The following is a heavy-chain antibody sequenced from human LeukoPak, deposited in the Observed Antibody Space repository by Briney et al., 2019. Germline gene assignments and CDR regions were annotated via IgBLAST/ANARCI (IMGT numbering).Heavy chain of an antibody. CDR3: ARGMVGATTFDY. Sequence: KTSETLSLTCTVSVGSISSSSYYWGWIRQPPGKGLEWIGEINHSGSTNYNPSLKSRVTISVDTSKNQFSLKLSSVTAADTAVYYCARGMVGATTFDYWGQGTLVTVSS. CDR2: INHSGST. V-gene: IGHV4-39*07. J-gene: IGHJ4*02. CDR1: VGSISSSSYY. D-gene: IGHD1-26*01.